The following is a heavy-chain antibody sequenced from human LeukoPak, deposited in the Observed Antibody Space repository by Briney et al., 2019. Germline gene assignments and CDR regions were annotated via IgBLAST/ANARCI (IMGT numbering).Heavy chain of an antibody. Sequence: PGGSLRLSCAVSGFTFGNSAMSWVRQAPGKGLEWISGISASGHYTYTADSLKGRFTISRDNAKNTLYLQMNILRAEDTAVYYCAREEGSSWSIYYYYYMDVWGKGTTVTVSS. V-gene: IGHV3-23*01. CDR2: ISASGHYT. D-gene: IGHD6-13*01. CDR1: GFTFGNSA. J-gene: IGHJ6*03. CDR3: AREEGSSWSIYYYYYMDV.